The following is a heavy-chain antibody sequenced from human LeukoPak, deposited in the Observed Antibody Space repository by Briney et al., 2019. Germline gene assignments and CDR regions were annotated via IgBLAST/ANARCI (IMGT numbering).Heavy chain of an antibody. D-gene: IGHD5-18*01. J-gene: IGHJ4*02. CDR3: ARDRGGYTYSHDY. V-gene: IGHV4-4*02. CDR2: IYHDGST. CDR1: GGSISSNNW. Sequence: KPSETLSLTCAVSGGSISSNNWWIWVRQSPEKGLEWIGEIYHDGSTNYNPSLKSRVTISIDKSKNQLSLKLNFVTAADTAVYYCARDRGGYTYSHDYWGQGTLVTVSS.